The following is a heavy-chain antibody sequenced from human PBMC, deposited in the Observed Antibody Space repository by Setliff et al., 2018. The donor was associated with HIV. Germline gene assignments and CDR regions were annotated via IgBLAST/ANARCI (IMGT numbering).Heavy chain of an antibody. D-gene: IGHD3-10*01. Sequence: PSETLSLTCTVSGGSISSGGYYWSWIRQHPGKGLEWIGYMYHSGSTHYNPSLKSRVTISVDTSKKQLSLKLSSVTAADTAVYYCARPHPMGSGSPWDYWGQGTLVTVSS. CDR1: GGSISSGGYY. CDR3: ARPHPMGSGSPWDY. V-gene: IGHV4-31*03. J-gene: IGHJ4*02. CDR2: MYHSGST.